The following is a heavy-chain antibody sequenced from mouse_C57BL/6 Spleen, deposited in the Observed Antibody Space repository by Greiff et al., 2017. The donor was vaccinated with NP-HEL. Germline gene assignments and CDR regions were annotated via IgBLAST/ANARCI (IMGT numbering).Heavy chain of an antibody. Sequence: EVQLQQSGPGLVKPSQSLSLTCSVTGYSITSGYYWNWIRQFPGNKLEWMGYISYDGSNNYNPSLKNRISITRDTSKNQFFLKLNSVTTEDTATYYCARDSSGHDYWGQGTTLTVSS. CDR1: GYSITSGYY. CDR2: ISYDGSN. D-gene: IGHD3-2*02. J-gene: IGHJ2*01. V-gene: IGHV3-6*01. CDR3: ARDSSGHDY.